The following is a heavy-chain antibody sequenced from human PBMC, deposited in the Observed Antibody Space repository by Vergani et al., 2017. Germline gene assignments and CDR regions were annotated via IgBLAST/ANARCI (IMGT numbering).Heavy chain of an antibody. CDR2: ISSSSSTI. CDR3: ARSARQLVPYYYYYMDV. Sequence: EVQLVESGGGLVQPGGSLRLSCAASGFTFSSYSMNWVRQAPGKGLEWVSYISSSSSTIYYADSVKGRFTISRDNAKNSLYLQMNSLRAEDTAVYYCARSARQLVPYYYYYMDVWGKGTTVTVSS. J-gene: IGHJ6*03. CDR1: GFTFSSYS. D-gene: IGHD6-6*01. V-gene: IGHV3-48*04.